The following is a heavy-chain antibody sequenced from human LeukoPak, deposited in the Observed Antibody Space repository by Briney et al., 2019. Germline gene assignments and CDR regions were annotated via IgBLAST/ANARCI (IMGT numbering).Heavy chain of an antibody. CDR3: ASLTNYDSGTGGQPARI. Sequence: SETLSLTCTVSGGSISGYYWSWIRQPPGKGLEWIGEINHSGSTNYNPSLKSRVTISVDTSKNQFSLKLSSVTAADTAVYYCASLTNYDSGTGGQPARIWGQGTMVTVSS. V-gene: IGHV4-34*01. CDR2: INHSGST. J-gene: IGHJ3*02. D-gene: IGHD3-22*01. CDR1: GGSISGYY.